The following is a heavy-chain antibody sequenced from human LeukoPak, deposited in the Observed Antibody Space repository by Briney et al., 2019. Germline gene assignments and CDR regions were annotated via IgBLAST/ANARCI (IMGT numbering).Heavy chain of an antibody. CDR1: GYTFTGYY. Sequence: ASVKVSCKASGYTFTGYYMHWVRQAPGQGLEWMGRINPNSGGTNYAQKFQGRVTMTRDTSISTAYVELSRLRSDDTAVYYCARDRGYDIYYSYYMDVWGKGTTVTVSS. CDR3: ARDRGYDIYYSYYMDV. J-gene: IGHJ6*03. D-gene: IGHD3-22*01. CDR2: INPNSGGT. V-gene: IGHV1-2*06.